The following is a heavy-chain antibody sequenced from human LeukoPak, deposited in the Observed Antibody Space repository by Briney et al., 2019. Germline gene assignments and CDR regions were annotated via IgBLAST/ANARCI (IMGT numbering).Heavy chain of an antibody. J-gene: IGHJ4*02. V-gene: IGHV3-20*01. Sequence: PGGSLTLSCPASAFTFDDYCMSWVRQAPGKGLEWVSGINWNGGSTGYADSVKGRFTISRDNAKNSLYLQMNSLRAEDTALYHCARGWVRGFSWWGQGTLVSVSS. CDR3: ARGWVRGFSW. D-gene: IGHD3-10*01. CDR2: INWNGGST. CDR1: AFTFDDYC.